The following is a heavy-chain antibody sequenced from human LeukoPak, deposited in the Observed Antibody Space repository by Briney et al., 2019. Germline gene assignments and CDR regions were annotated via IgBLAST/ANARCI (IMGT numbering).Heavy chain of an antibody. J-gene: IGHJ4*02. CDR2: IYYSGST. CDR3: ARSTMIVSIDY. D-gene: IGHD3-22*01. CDR1: GGSISSGDYY. Sequence: SETLSLTCTVSGGSISSGDYYWSWIRQPPGKGLEWIGYIYYSGSTYYNPSLKSRVTISVNTSKNRFSLKLSSVTAADTAVYYCARSTMIVSIDYWGQGTLVTVSS. V-gene: IGHV4-30-4*01.